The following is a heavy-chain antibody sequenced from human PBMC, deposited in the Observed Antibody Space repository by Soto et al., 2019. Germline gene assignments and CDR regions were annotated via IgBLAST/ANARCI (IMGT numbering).Heavy chain of an antibody. CDR1: GFTFSNYG. CDR3: GRVDRYYGMDV. V-gene: IGHV3-33*01. Sequence: QVQLVESGGGVVQPGRSLRLSCAASGFTFSNYGLHWVRQAPGKGLEGVADIGYDGRSKKYVDSVKGRFTISRDNSKNTLYLEMNSLRAEDSAVYYCGRVDRYYGMDVWGQGTTVTVSS. J-gene: IGHJ6*02. CDR2: IGYDGRSK.